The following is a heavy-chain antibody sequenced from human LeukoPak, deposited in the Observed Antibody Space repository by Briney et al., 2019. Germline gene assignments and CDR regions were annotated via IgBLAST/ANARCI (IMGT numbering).Heavy chain of an antibody. CDR2: ISYDGSNT. V-gene: IGHV3-30*03. Sequence: GGSLRLSCAPSGFTFSNFGLHWVRQAPGKGLGWVAVISYDGSNTYYADSVKGRFSISRDNSNNTLYLQMYSLRSEDAAVYYCAMDFFRPQAVPNLIFEYWGPGTLVTVS. D-gene: IGHD3-3*01. J-gene: IGHJ4*02. CDR3: AMDFFRPQAVPNLIFEY. CDR1: GFTFSNFG.